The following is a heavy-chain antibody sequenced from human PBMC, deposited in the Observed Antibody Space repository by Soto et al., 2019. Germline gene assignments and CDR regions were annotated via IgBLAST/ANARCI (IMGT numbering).Heavy chain of an antibody. CDR2: LANDGSYQ. CDR3: ARSRGGSSWYAPDY. CDR1: GFTFSGYG. V-gene: IGHV3-30*03. Sequence: QVQLVESGGGVVQPGRSLRLSCAASGFTFSGYGMHWVRQAPGEGLQWVAVLANDGSYQYYADSLKGRFTISRDNSKNTLYLQMDSLRPEDTAVYYCARSRGGSSWYAPDYWGQGTLVTVSP. J-gene: IGHJ4*02. D-gene: IGHD6-13*01.